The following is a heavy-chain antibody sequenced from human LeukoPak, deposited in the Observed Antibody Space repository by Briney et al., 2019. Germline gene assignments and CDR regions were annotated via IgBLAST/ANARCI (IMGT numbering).Heavy chain of an antibody. Sequence: GGSLRLSCTASGFVFSTYGMHWVRRAPGKGLEWVGVIWHDGSEKYYADSVKGRFTISRDNSQNILYLQLNSLRDDDTGIYYCARGDYGNLDYWGQGILVTVSS. V-gene: IGHV3-33*01. CDR3: ARGDYGNLDY. CDR2: IWHDGSEK. CDR1: GFVFSTYG. D-gene: IGHD3-16*01. J-gene: IGHJ4*02.